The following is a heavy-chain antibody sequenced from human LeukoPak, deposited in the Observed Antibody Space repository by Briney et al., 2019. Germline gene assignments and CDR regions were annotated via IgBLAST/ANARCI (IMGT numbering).Heavy chain of an antibody. D-gene: IGHD2-2*01. CDR3: ARGPHQHSDS. J-gene: IGHJ4*02. V-gene: IGHV1-46*01. CDR2: LIPSRGTP. CDR1: GYTFTGFY. Sequence: ASVKVSCKASGYTFTGFYSHWVRQAPGQGLDWMAKLIPSRGTPSYAQKFQGRVTVTSDTSTSTVHMELSSLRSDDSAVYYCARGPHQHSDSWGQGTLVSVSS.